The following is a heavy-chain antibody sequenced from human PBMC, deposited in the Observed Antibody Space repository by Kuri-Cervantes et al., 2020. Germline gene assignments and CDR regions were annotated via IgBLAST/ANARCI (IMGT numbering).Heavy chain of an antibody. V-gene: IGHV3-9*01. CDR1: GFTFDDYA. D-gene: IGHD3-22*01. CDR2: ISWNSGRE. CDR3: ARIHYYYDSSGYSQYYFDY. J-gene: IGHJ4*02. Sequence: SLKISCAASGFTFDDYAMHWVRQAPGKGLEWVSGISWNSGREGYADSVKGRFTISRDNAKNSLYLQMSSLRADDTALYYCARIHYYYDSSGYSQYYFDYWGQGTLVTVSS.